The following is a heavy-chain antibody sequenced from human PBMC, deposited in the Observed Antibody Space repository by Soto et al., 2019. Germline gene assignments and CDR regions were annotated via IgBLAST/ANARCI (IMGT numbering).Heavy chain of an antibody. CDR1: GFTFSSYV. V-gene: IGHV3-23*01. CDR2: ISGSVGST. CDR3: WDLFSSGWYITTR. D-gene: IGHD6-19*01. J-gene: IGHJ4*02. Sequence: PGGSLRLSCAASGFTFSSYVMTWVRKAPKMGLEWVSAISGSVGSTYYADSVKGRFTISRDNSKNTLYLQMNSLRAEDTAVYYCWDLFSSGWYITTRWGQGTLVTVSS.